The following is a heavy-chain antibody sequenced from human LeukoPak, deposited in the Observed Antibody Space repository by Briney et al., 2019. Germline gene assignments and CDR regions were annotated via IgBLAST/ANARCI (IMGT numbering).Heavy chain of an antibody. Sequence: SETLSLTCAVSGVSFDDYYWAWVRQTPGKGLEWIGEINHSGYTNDSPSLKSRATLSVDTSRKQFSLNLRSVTVADAGIYYCTRMTTGHDYWGQGTLVTVSS. CDR3: TRMTTGHDY. J-gene: IGHJ4*02. V-gene: IGHV4-34*04. D-gene: IGHD4-17*01. CDR1: GVSFDDYY. CDR2: INHSGYT.